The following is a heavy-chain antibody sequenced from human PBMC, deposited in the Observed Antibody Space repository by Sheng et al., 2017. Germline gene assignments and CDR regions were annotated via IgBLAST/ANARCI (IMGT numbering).Heavy chain of an antibody. V-gene: IGHV4-34*01. Sequence: QVQLQQWGAGLLKPSETLSLTCAVYGGSFSGYYWSWIRQPPGRGWSGLGKVNHSGSTNYNPSLKSRVTISVDTSKNQFSLKLSSVTAADTAVYYCARRGGRRSNWFDPWGQGTLVTVSS. CDR2: VNHSGST. CDR1: GGSFSGYY. D-gene: IGHD2-15*01. CDR3: ARRGGRRSNWFDP. J-gene: IGHJ5*02.